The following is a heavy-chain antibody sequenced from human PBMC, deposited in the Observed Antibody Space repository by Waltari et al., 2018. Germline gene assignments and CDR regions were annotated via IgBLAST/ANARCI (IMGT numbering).Heavy chain of an antibody. J-gene: IGHJ4*02. Sequence: EVQLVESGGGLVQPGGSLRLSCAASGFTFSSYWMTWVRQAPGKGLEWVANIKQDGSEKYYVDSVKGRFTISRDNAKNSLYLQMNSLRAEDTAVYYCARGLATFSGYSVYWGQGALVTVSS. CDR2: IKQDGSEK. V-gene: IGHV3-7*01. CDR3: ARGLATFSGYSVY. D-gene: IGHD3-22*01. CDR1: GFTFSSYW.